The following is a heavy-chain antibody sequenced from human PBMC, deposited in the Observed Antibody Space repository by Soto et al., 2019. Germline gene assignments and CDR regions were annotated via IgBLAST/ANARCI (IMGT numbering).Heavy chain of an antibody. Sequence: GGSLRLSCAASGFTFSGSAMHWVRQASGKGLEWVGRIRSKANSYATAYAASVKGRFTISRGDSKNTAYLQMNSLKTEDTAVYYCTRPDSSDSSYYYYGMDVWGQGTTVTVSS. J-gene: IGHJ6*02. CDR3: TRPDSSDSSYYYYGMDV. V-gene: IGHV3-73*01. D-gene: IGHD6-25*01. CDR2: IRSKANSYAT. CDR1: GFTFSGSA.